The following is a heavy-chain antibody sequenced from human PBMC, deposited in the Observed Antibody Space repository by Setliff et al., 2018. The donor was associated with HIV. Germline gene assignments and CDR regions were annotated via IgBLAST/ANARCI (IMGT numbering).Heavy chain of an antibody. D-gene: IGHD4-17*01. CDR3: ARVYGDFEENLFYFDN. CDR1: GYSFSNYY. J-gene: IGHJ4*02. CDR2: IYPGDSDA. Sequence: GESLKISCKGSGYSFSNYYIGWVRQMPGKGLECMGIIYPGDSDARYSPSFQGPVTISVDESISTAYLQWSSLQASDTAMYYCARVYGDFEENLFYFDNWGLGTLVTAPQ. V-gene: IGHV5-51*01.